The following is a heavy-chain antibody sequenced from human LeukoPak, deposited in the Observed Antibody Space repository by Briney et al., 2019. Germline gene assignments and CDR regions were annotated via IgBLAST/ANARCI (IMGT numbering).Heavy chain of an antibody. V-gene: IGHV3-30*18. CDR1: GFTFSSYG. D-gene: IGHD3-22*01. J-gene: IGHJ4*02. CDR3: AKDDDPYYYDSSGYGY. CDR2: ISYDGSNK. Sequence: GGSLILSCAASGFTFSSYGMHWVRQAPGKGLEWVAVISYDGSNKYYADSVKGRFTISRDNSKNTLYLQMNSLRAEDTAVYYCAKDDDPYYYDSSGYGYWGQGTLVTVSS.